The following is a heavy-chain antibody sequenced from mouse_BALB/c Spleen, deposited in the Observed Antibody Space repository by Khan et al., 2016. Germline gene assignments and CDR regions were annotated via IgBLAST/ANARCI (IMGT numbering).Heavy chain of an antibody. D-gene: IGHD1-2*01. J-gene: IGHJ4*01. CDR3: ARGFNYGHAMDY. V-gene: IGHV2-9*02. CDR2: IWAGGST. CDR1: GFSLTSYG. Sequence: QVQLKESGPGLVAPSQSLSITCTVSGFSLTSYGVHWVRQPPGKGLEWLGVIWAGGSTHYNSALMSRLSISKDNSKSQVFLKMNSLQTDDTAMYYCARGFNYGHAMDYWGQGTSVTVSS.